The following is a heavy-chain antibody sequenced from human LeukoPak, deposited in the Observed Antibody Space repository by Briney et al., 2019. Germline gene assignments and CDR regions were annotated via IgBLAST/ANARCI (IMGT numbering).Heavy chain of an antibody. CDR2: IIPIFGTA. V-gene: IGHV1-69*06. CDR3: ARGEVPPHYFDF. CDR1: GGTFSSYA. J-gene: IGHJ4*02. Sequence: SVKVSCKASGGTFSSYAISWVRQAPGQGLEWMGGIIPIFGTANYAQKFQGRVTITADKSTSTAYMELSSLRSEDTAVYYCARGEVPPHYFDFWGQGTPVTVSS.